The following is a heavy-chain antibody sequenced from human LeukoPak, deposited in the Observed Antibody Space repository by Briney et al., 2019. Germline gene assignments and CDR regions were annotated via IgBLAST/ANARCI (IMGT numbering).Heavy chain of an antibody. V-gene: IGHV3-23*01. Sequence: SGGSLRLSCAASGFTFSSYAMSWVRQAPGKGLEWVSTISGGGGTTYYADSVKGRFTISRDNSKNTLYLQMSSLRADDTAVYYCAKMEWQQNYFDYWGQGTLVTVSS. D-gene: IGHD3-3*01. CDR1: GFTFSSYA. J-gene: IGHJ4*02. CDR3: AKMEWQQNYFDY. CDR2: ISGGGGTT.